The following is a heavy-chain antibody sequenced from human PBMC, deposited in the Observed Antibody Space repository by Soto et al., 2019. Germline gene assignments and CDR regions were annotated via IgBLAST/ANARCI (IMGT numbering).Heavy chain of an antibody. J-gene: IGHJ4*02. CDR1: GGSISNHY. D-gene: IGHD7-27*01. Sequence: QVQLQESGPGLVKPSETLSLTCTVSGGSISNHYWSWIRQPPGKGLEWIGYIYYNGNTNYNPSLKSRVTISVDTSKNQSSLKLSSVTAADTAVYYCTRANWYSEYWGQGTLVTVSS. CDR2: IYYNGNT. V-gene: IGHV4-59*11. CDR3: TRANWYSEY.